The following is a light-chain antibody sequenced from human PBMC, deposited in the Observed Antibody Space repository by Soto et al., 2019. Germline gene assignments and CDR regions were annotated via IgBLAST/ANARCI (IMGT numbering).Light chain of an antibody. Sequence: EIVLTQSPGTLSLSPGERATLSCRASQSISSSYLAWYEQKPGQAPRLLIYGACSRAAGIPDSFSGSGSGTDFTLTISRLEPEEFAVYYCQQYGSSPGTFGQGPKLEIK. CDR1: QSISSSY. CDR3: QQYGSSPGT. J-gene: IGKJ2*01. V-gene: IGKV3-20*01. CDR2: GAC.